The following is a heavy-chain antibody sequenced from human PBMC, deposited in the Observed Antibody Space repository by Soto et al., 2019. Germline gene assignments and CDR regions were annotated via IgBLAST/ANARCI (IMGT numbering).Heavy chain of an antibody. D-gene: IGHD3-16*01. CDR3: ARESIVRGSYGIYYYYGMYV. J-gene: IGHJ6*02. V-gene: IGHV3-53*01. Sequence: GGSLRLSCAASGFTFSNNAMSWVRQAPGKGLEWVSVIYSGGSTYYADSVKGRFTISRDNSKNTLYLQMNSLRAEDTAVYYCARESIVRGSYGIYYYYGMYVWGQGTTLTVSS. CDR2: IYSGGST. CDR1: GFTFSNNA.